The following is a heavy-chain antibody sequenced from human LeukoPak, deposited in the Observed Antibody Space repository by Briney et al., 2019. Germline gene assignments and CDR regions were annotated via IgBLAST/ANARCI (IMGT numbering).Heavy chain of an antibody. D-gene: IGHD4/OR15-4a*01. CDR2: IIPIFGTA. J-gene: IGHJ4*02. Sequence: GASVKVSCKASGGTFSSYAISWVRQAPGQGLEWMGGIIPIFGTANYAQKFQGRVTITTDVSTSTAYMELSSLRSEDTAVYYCARGRVLTDPYYFDYWGQGTLVTVSS. CDR1: GGTFSSYA. CDR3: ARGRVLTDPYYFDY. V-gene: IGHV1-69*05.